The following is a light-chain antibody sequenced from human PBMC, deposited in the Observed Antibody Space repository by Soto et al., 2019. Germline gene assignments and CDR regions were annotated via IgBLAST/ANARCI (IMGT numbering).Light chain of an antibody. J-gene: IGLJ1*01. Sequence: QSALTQPPSASGSPGQSVTISCTGTSSDVGGYNYVSWYQQHPGKAPKLMIYEVSKRPSAVPDRFSGSKSGNTASLTVSGLQVEDEADYYCSSYAGINNVFGAGTKLTV. CDR3: SSYAGINNV. CDR1: SSDVGGYNY. CDR2: EVS. V-gene: IGLV2-8*01.